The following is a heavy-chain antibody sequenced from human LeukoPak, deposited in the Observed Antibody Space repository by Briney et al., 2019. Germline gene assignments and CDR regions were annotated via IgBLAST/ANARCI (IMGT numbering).Heavy chain of an antibody. CDR1: GYSISSGYY. D-gene: IGHD3-10*01. Sequence: PSETLSLTCAVSGYSISSGYYGGRIRAPPGKGLEWIGIIYHSGSTYYTPSLKSRVTISVDTSKNQFSLKLSSETAADTAVYYCASQRSYYGSGVYFDYWGQGTLVTVSS. V-gene: IGHV4-38-2*01. J-gene: IGHJ4*01. CDR2: IYHSGST. CDR3: ASQRSYYGSGVYFDY.